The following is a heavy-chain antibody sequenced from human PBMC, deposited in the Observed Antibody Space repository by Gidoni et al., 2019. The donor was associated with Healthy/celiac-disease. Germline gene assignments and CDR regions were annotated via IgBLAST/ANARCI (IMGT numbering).Heavy chain of an antibody. CDR1: GRSISSSNW. CDR3: ASLGYSSSWHFDY. V-gene: IGHV4-4*02. CDR2: IYHSGST. J-gene: IGHJ4*02. D-gene: IGHD6-13*01. Sequence: QVQLQESGPGLVKPSGTLSLTCSVSGRSISSSNWWSWVRQPPGKGLEWIGEIYHSGSTNYNPSLKSRVTISVDKSKNQFSLKLSSVTAADTAVYYCASLGYSSSWHFDYWGQGTLVTVSS.